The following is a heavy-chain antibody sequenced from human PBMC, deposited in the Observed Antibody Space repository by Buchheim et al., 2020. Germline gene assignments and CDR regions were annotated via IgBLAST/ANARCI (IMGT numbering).Heavy chain of an antibody. CDR2: IYWDGSST. Sequence: EVQLVESGGGLVQPGGSLRLSCAASGFTFSNYWMHWVRQVPGMGLEWVARIYWDGSSTDYADSVKGRFTISRDNAKNTLFLQMNSLRAEDTAVYYCARDRGEYQLLAYYYYYGMDVWGQGTT. CDR3: ARDRGEYQLLAYYYYYGMDV. J-gene: IGHJ6*02. CDR1: GFTFSNYW. V-gene: IGHV3-74*01. D-gene: IGHD2-2*01.